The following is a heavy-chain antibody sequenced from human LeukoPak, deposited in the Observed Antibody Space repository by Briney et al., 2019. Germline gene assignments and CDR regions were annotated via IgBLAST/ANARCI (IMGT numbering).Heavy chain of an antibody. J-gene: IGHJ4*02. CDR1: GFTLSSYE. CDR2: ISNSGSTI. V-gene: IGHV3-48*03. CDR3: ARDWGGGTHDY. Sequence: AGGSLRLSCAASGFTLSSYEMNWVRQAPGKGLEWVSYISNSGSTIYHADSVKGRFTISRDNAKNSLYLQMNSLRAEDTAVYYCARDWGGGTHDYWGQGTLVTVSS. D-gene: IGHD3-10*01.